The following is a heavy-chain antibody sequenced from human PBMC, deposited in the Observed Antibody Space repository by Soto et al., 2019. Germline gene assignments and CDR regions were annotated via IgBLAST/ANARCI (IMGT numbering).Heavy chain of an antibody. D-gene: IGHD4-17*01. CDR3: ASPTTVRSYYYYGMDV. CDR1: GGTFISYA. J-gene: IGHJ6*02. Sequence: SVKVSCKASGGTFISYAISWVRQAPGQGLEWMGGIIPIFGTANYAQKFQGRVTITADESTSTAYMELSSLRSEDTAVYYCASPTTVRSYYYYGMDVWGQGTTVTVSS. V-gene: IGHV1-69*13. CDR2: IIPIFGTA.